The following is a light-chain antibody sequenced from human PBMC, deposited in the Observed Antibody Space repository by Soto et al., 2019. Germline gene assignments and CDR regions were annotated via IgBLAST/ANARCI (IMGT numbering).Light chain of an antibody. CDR3: QQRSNWPLT. Sequence: EIVLTQSPATLSLSPGERATLSCRASQSVSSYLAWYQQKPGKAPRLLIYDASNRSTGVTARFSGSGSGTDFTLTISSLEPEDFAVYYCQQRSNWPLTFGGGTKVEIK. CDR2: DAS. CDR1: QSVSSY. V-gene: IGKV3-11*01. J-gene: IGKJ4*01.